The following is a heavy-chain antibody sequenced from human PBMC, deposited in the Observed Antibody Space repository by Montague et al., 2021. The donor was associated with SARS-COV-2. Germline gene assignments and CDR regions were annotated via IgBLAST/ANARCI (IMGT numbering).Heavy chain of an antibody. Sequence: SETLSLNCAVYGGSFSGYYWSWIRQPPGKGLEWIGEINHSGSTNYNPSLKSRVTISVDTSKNQFSLKLSSVTAADTAVYYCARGSWHIVVVTAIRDGYYGLDVWGQGTTVTVSS. V-gene: IGHV4-34*01. J-gene: IGHJ6*02. CDR1: GGSFSGYY. CDR2: INHSGST. CDR3: ARGSWHIVVVTAIRDGYYGLDV. D-gene: IGHD2-21*02.